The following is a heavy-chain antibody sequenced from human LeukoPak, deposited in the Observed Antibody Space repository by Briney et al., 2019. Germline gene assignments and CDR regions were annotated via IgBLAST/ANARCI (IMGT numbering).Heavy chain of an antibody. V-gene: IGHV4-4*09. CDR2: IYTSGST. D-gene: IGHD3-10*01. CDR1: GGSISSYY. CDR3: ARQVLYYYGSGSYSLRLDP. J-gene: IGHJ5*02. Sequence: SETLSLTCTVSGGSISSYYWSWIRQPPGKGLEWIGCIYTSGSTNYNPSLKSRVTISVDTSKNQFSLKLSSVTAADTAVYYCARQVLYYYGSGSYSLRLDPWGQGTLVTVSS.